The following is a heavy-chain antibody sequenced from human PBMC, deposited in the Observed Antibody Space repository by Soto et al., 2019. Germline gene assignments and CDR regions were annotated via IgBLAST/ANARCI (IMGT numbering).Heavy chain of an antibody. CDR1: GYSFSTYW. V-gene: IGHV5-51*01. CDR3: FRSMPGSGSSVAFDV. CDR2: IYPADGET. D-gene: IGHD1-26*01. Sequence: EVHLVQSGAEVKKPGESLKISCKGSGYSFSTYWIGWVRQMPGKGLELMGIIYPADGETRYSPSFQGQATISADTSISTTSLHWSGLKASDTAMYFCFRSMPGSGSSVAFDVWGQGTMVTVSS. J-gene: IGHJ3*01.